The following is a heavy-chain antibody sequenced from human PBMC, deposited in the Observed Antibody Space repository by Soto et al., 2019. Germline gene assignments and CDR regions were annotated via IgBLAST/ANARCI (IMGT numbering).Heavy chain of an antibody. CDR3: ARHNFGEFHT. Sequence: PSETLSLTCTVSGGSISSGDYYWSWIRQPPGKGLEWIGYIYNSGSTYYNPSLKSRVTISGDTSKNQFSLKLSSVTAADTAVYYCARHNFGEFHTWGQGTLVTVSS. J-gene: IGHJ5*02. CDR2: IYNSGST. V-gene: IGHV4-30-4*01. CDR1: GGSISSGDYY. D-gene: IGHD3-10*01.